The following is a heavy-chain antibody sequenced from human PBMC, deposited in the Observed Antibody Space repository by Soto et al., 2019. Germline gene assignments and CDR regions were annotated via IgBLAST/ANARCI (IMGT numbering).Heavy chain of an antibody. V-gene: IGHV3-30*03. D-gene: IGHD4-4*01. CDR2: ISFDGRNT. CDR1: GFTFNNYG. J-gene: IGHJ4*02. Sequence: SLRLSCAASGFTFNNYGMHWVRQAPGKGLEWVVVISFDGRNTDYADSVKGRFTISRDNSKNTLYLQMNSLRAEDTAVYYCARGPHYSNLDYWGQGTLVTVSS. CDR3: ARGPHYSNLDY.